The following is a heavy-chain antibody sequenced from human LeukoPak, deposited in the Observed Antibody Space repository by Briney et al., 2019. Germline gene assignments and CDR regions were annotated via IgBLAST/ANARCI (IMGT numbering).Heavy chain of an antibody. J-gene: IGHJ3*02. CDR2: IKSKTDGGTT. CDR3: VPDRHYTTYYYGSAYSIDAFDI. D-gene: IGHD3-10*01. Sequence: GGSLRLSCAASGFTFSNAWMSWVRQAPGKGLEWVGRIKSKTDGGTTDYAAPVKGRFTISRDDSKNTLYLQMNSLKTEDTAVYYCVPDRHYTTYYYGSAYSIDAFDIWGQGTMVTVSS. V-gene: IGHV3-15*01. CDR1: GFTFSNAW.